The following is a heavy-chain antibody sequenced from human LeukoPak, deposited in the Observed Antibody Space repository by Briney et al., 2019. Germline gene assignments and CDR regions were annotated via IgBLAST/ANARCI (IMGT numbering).Heavy chain of an antibody. CDR3: VKDSPPRYSGSPPAY. CDR2: IKQDGSEK. D-gene: IGHD1-26*01. J-gene: IGHJ4*02. Sequence: GGSLRLSCAASGFTFSSYWMHWVRQAPGKGLEWVANIKQDGSEKYYVDSAKGRFTISRDNAKNSLYLQMNSLRADDTAVYYCVKDSPPRYSGSPPAYWGQGTLVTVSS. CDR1: GFTFSSYW. V-gene: IGHV3-7*03.